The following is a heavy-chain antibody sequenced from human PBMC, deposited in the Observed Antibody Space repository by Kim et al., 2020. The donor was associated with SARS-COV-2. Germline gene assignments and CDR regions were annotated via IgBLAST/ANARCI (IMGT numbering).Heavy chain of an antibody. CDR1: GFTFSSYS. V-gene: IGHV3-21*01. CDR3: ARGDSGYGGGDY. J-gene: IGHJ4*02. Sequence: GGSLRLSCAASGFTFSSYSMNWVRQAPGKGLEWVSSISSSSSYIYYADSVKGRFTISRDNAKNSLYLQMNSLRAEDTAVYYCARGDSGYGGGDYWGQGTLVTVSS. D-gene: IGHD5-12*01. CDR2: ISSSSSYI.